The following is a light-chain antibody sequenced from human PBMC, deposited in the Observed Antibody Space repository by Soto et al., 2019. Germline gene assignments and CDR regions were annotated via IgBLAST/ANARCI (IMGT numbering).Light chain of an antibody. CDR3: LLSYSDARV. Sequence: QAVVTQEPSLTVSPGGTVTLTCGSSTGAVTSGHYPFWFQQKPGQAPRTLIYDTSNKHSWTPARFSGSLLGGRAALTLSGAQPEDEAEYYCLLSYSDARVFGTGTKVTVL. CDR2: DTS. CDR1: TGAVTSGHY. V-gene: IGLV7-46*01. J-gene: IGLJ1*01.